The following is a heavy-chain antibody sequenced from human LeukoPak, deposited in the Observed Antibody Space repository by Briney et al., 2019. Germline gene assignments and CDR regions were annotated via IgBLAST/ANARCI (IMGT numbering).Heavy chain of an antibody. Sequence: ASVKVSCKASGYTFTSYDINWVRQAPGQGLEWMGWMNPNSGNTGYAQKFRGRVTMTRNTSISTAYMELSSLRSEDTAVYYCARGSDYYDSSGYNFRSHDAFDIWGQGTMVTVSS. D-gene: IGHD3-22*01. CDR3: ARGSDYYDSSGYNFRSHDAFDI. CDR2: MNPNSGNT. J-gene: IGHJ3*02. CDR1: GYTFTSYD. V-gene: IGHV1-8*01.